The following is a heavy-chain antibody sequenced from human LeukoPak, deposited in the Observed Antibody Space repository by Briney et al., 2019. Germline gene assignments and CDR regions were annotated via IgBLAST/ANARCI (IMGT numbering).Heavy chain of an antibody. CDR3: ARGGGLDV. V-gene: IGHV3-23*01. J-gene: IGHJ6*02. D-gene: IGHD3-16*01. CDR1: GFIFSSYA. Sequence: GGSLRLSCAASGFIFSSYAMNWVRQAPGKGLEWISSISGSGGNTYYADSVKGRFTISRDNAKNSLYLQMSNLRAEDTAVYFCARGGGLDVWGQGATVTVSS. CDR2: ISGSGGNT.